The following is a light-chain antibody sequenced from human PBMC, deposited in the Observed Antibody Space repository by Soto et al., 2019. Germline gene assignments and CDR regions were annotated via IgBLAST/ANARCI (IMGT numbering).Light chain of an antibody. Sequence: DIQMTQSPSTLSGSVGDRVTITCRASQTISSWLAWYQQKTGKAPKLLIYKASDLDVGVPSRFSGSGSATEFTLTISSLQPDDVATYYCQQYNAYSPWTFGQGTKVDI. V-gene: IGKV1-5*03. CDR1: QTISSW. J-gene: IGKJ1*01. CDR3: QQYNAYSPWT. CDR2: KAS.